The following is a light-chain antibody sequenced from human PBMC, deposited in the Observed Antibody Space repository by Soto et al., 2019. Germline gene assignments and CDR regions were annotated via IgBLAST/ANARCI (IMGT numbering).Light chain of an antibody. Sequence: EIVMTQSPATLSVSPGERATLSCRASQSVSRNLAWYQQKPGQAPRLLIYGASTRATGVPATFSGSASGTEFTLTISSLQSEDFAVYYCQQYNNWPPMTFGQGTKVDI. J-gene: IGKJ1*01. CDR2: GAS. V-gene: IGKV3-15*01. CDR1: QSVSRN. CDR3: QQYNNWPPMT.